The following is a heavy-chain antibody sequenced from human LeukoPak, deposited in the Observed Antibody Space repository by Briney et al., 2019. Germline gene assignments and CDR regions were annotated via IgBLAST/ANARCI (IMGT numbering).Heavy chain of an antibody. CDR1: GFTFSSYA. V-gene: IGHV3-23*01. Sequence: GGSLRLSCAASGFTFSSYAMSWVRQAPGKGLEWVSALSGSGGSTYYADSVKGRFTISRDNSKNTLYLQMNSLRAEDTAVYYCAKDSAIFGVVIIPLDYWGQGTLVTVSS. J-gene: IGHJ4*02. D-gene: IGHD3-3*01. CDR2: LSGSGGST. CDR3: AKDSAIFGVVIIPLDY.